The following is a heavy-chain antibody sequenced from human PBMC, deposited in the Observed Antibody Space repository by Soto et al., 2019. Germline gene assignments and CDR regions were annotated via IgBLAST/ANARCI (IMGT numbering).Heavy chain of an antibody. CDR2: IIPIFGTA. D-gene: IGHD2-15*01. J-gene: IGHJ6*02. V-gene: IGHV1-69*13. Sequence: ASVKVSCKASGGTFSSYAISWVRQAPGQGLEWMGGIIPIFGTANYAQKFQGRVTITADESTSTAYMELSSLRSEDTAVYYCARDRGIVVVVAANSDYYYYGMEVWGQGTTVTV. CDR1: GGTFSSYA. CDR3: ARDRGIVVVVAANSDYYYYGMEV.